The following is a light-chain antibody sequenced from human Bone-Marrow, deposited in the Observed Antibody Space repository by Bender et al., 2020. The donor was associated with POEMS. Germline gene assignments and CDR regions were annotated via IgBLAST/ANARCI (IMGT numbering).Light chain of an antibody. V-gene: IGLV2-14*03. CDR3: CAFTAINTFAYV. CDR1: SSDVGSYNY. Sequence: QSALSQPASVSGSPGQSITISCTGTSSDVGSYNYVSWYQQHPGKAPKLMIYDVSNRPSGVSSRFSGSKSGNTASLTVSGLQAEDEAVYFCCAFTAINTFAYVFGTGTTVSVL. CDR2: DVS. J-gene: IGLJ1*01.